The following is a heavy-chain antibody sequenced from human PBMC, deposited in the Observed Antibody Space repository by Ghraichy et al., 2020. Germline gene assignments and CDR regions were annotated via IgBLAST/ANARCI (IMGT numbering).Heavy chain of an antibody. CDR3: TTGGGRYFDY. CDR1: GFTLFNAW. V-gene: IGHV3-15*07. Sequence: GGSLRLSCAASGFTLFNAWMNWVRQAPGKGLEWVGRIKSNTDGGTTDYAAPVKGRFTISRDDSKNTLYLQMNSLKTEDTAVYYCTTGGGRYFDYWGQGTLVTVSS. J-gene: IGHJ4*02. D-gene: IGHD1-1*01. CDR2: IKSNTDGGTT.